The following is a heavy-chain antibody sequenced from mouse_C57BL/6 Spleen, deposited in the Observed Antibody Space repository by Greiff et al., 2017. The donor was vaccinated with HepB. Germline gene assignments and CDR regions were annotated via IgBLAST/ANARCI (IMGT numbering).Heavy chain of an antibody. CDR3: TRSLTHFDY. CDR2: IDPETGGT. CDR1: GYTFTDYE. J-gene: IGHJ2*01. D-gene: IGHD6-1*01. V-gene: IGHV1-15*01. Sequence: VKLMESGAELVRPGASVTLSCKASGYTFTDYEMHWVKQTPVHGLEWIGAIDPETGGTAYNQKFKGKAILTADKSSSTAYMELRSLTSEDSAVYYCTRSLTHFDYWGQGTTLTVSS.